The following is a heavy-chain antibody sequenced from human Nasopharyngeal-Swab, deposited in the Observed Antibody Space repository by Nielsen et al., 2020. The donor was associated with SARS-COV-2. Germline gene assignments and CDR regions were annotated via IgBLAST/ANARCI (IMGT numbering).Heavy chain of an antibody. J-gene: IGHJ6*03. Sequence: GESLKISCAASGFTFSSYAMHWVRQAPGKGLEWVAVISYDGSNKYYADSVQGRFTISRDNSKNTLYLQMNSLRAEDTAVYYCARKADWSLYYYYMDVWGKGTTVTVSS. V-gene: IGHV3-30-3*01. CDR3: ARKADWSLYYYYMDV. CDR2: ISYDGSNK. D-gene: IGHD3-9*01. CDR1: GFTFSSYA.